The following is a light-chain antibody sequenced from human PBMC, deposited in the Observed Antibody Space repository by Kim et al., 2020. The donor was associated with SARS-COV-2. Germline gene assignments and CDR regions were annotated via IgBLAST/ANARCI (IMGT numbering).Light chain of an antibody. V-gene: IGLV1-40*01. J-gene: IGLJ3*02. CDR2: GNS. CDR1: SSNIGAGYE. Sequence: QRVNISCTGSSSNIGAGYEVHWYQQLPGTAPKLLIYGNSNRPSGVPDRFSGSKSGTSASLAITGLQAEDEADYYCQSYDSSQSGWVFGGGTQLTVL. CDR3: QSYDSSQSGWV.